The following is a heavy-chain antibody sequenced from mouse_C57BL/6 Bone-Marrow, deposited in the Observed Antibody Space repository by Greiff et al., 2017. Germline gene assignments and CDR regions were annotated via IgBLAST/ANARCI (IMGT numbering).Heavy chain of an antibody. CDR3: TNDYDWYFDV. D-gene: IGHD2-4*01. CDR1: GFNIKDDY. CDR2: IDPENGDT. Sequence: QQQSGAELVRPGASVKLSCTASGFNIKDDYMHWVKQRPEQGLEWIGWIDPENGDTEYASKFQGKATITADTSSNTAYLQLSSLTSEDTAVYYCTNDYDWYFDVWGTGTTVTVSS. V-gene: IGHV14-4*01. J-gene: IGHJ1*03.